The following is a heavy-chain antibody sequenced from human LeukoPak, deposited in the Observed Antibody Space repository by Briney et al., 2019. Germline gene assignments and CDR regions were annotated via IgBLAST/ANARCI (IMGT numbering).Heavy chain of an antibody. J-gene: IGHJ1*01. CDR3: ARDIPYDFWSGRRDFQH. D-gene: IGHD3-3*01. Sequence: ASVKVSCKASGYTLTGYYMHWVRQAPGQGLEWMGWINPNSGGTNYAQKLQGRVTMTTDTSTSTAYMELRSLRSDDTAVYYCARDIPYDFWSGRRDFQHWGQGTLVTVSS. CDR1: GYTLTGYY. CDR2: INPNSGGT. V-gene: IGHV1-2*02.